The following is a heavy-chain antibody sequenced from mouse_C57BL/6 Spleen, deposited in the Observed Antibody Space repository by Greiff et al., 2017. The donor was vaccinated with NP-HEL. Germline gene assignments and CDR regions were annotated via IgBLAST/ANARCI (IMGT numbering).Heavy chain of an antibody. CDR3: ARGDYGNYENDY. CDR1: GYAFSSSW. J-gene: IGHJ2*01. Sequence: VKLQESGPELVKPGASVKISCKASGYAFSSSWMNWVKQRPGKGLEWIGRIYPGDGDTNYNGKFKGKATLTADKSSSTAYMQLSSLTSEDSAVYFCARGDYGNYENDYWGQGTTLTVSS. D-gene: IGHD2-1*01. V-gene: IGHV1-82*01. CDR2: IYPGDGDT.